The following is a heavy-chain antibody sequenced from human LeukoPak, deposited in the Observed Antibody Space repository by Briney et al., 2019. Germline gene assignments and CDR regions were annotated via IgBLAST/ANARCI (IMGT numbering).Heavy chain of an antibody. Sequence: GGSLRLSCAASGFTFSSDAMSWVRQAPGKGLEWVSAIIGSGGSTYYADSVKGRFTISRDNSKNTLYMQMNRMRPEETAVYYCAKRYGGNPSFEYWGQGALGTVSS. J-gene: IGHJ4*02. CDR3: AKRYGGNPSFEY. V-gene: IGHV3-23*01. CDR1: GFTFSSDA. D-gene: IGHD4-23*01. CDR2: IIGSGGST.